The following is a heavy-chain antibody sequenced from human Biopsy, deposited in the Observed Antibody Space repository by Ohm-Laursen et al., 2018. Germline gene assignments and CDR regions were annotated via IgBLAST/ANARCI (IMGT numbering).Heavy chain of an antibody. J-gene: IGHJ4*02. CDR1: EFTFNNYG. D-gene: IGHD5-18*01. CDR3: AKDRYNYTPIGGFSMDV. Sequence: SLRLSRSSSEFTFNNYGMQWVRQAPGKGQERVAFIFYDDSNTYYADSVKSRFTISRDNSRDTLYLQMSSLRAEDTAVYYCAKDRYNYTPIGGFSMDVWGQGTLVIVSS. V-gene: IGHV3-30*18. CDR2: IFYDDSNT.